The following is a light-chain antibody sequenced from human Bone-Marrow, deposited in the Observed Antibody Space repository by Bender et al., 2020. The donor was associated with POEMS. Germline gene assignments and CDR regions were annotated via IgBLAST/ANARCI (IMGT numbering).Light chain of an antibody. CDR3: ATWDDSLNGWE. V-gene: IGLV1-44*01. Sequence: QSVLTQPPSASGTPGQRVTISCSGSSSKFGSYPVNWYQQLPGAAPKLVIFNNSQRPSGVPDRFSGSNSGTSASLAISGLLSDDEADFYCATWDDSLNGWEFGGGNKLTV. CDR2: NNS. CDR1: SSKFGSYP. J-gene: IGLJ3*02.